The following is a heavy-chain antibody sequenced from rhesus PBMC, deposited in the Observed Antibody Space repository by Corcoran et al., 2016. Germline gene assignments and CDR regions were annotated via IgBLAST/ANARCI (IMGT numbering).Heavy chain of an antibody. Sequence: QVQLQESGPGLVKPSETLSLTCAVSGGSVSSSNWWSWIRQPPGKGLEWIGYISGSTGSTYYNPSLKSRFTISTDTSKNQFSLKLSSVTAADTAVYYCARASNYYGLDSWGQGVVVTVSS. V-gene: IGHV4-65*01. CDR3: ARASNYYGLDS. CDR1: GGSVSSSNW. J-gene: IGHJ6*01. CDR2: ISGSTGST.